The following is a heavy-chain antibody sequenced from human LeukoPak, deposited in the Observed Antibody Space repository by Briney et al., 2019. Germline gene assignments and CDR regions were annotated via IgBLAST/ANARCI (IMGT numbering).Heavy chain of an antibody. CDR1: GASISGSHDY. V-gene: IGHV4-39*01. CDR2: IYYSGGT. Sequence: SETLSLTCTVSGASISGSHDYWAWIRQPPGKGLEWIGRIYYSGGTHYNPSLTSRLTISVDTSKNQFSLKLSVVTAADTAVYYCARLGDRSGGTYFDYWGQGTLVTVSS. D-gene: IGHD6-19*01. CDR3: ARLGDRSGGTYFDY. J-gene: IGHJ4*02.